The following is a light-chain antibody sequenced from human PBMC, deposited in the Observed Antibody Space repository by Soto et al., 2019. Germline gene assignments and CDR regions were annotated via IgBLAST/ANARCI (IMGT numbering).Light chain of an antibody. Sequence: QSALTQPASVSGSPGQSITISCTGTSRDVGGYNYVSWYQQHPGKAPKVMIYDVSNRPSGVSNRFSGSKSGNTASLTISGLQAEDEADYYCNSYTSSSTPYVFGTGTKLTVL. J-gene: IGLJ1*01. CDR1: SRDVGGYNY. CDR2: DVS. V-gene: IGLV2-14*01. CDR3: NSYTSSSTPYV.